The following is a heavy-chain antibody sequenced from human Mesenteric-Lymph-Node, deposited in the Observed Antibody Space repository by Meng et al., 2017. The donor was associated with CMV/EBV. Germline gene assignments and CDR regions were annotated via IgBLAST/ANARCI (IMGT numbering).Heavy chain of an antibody. CDR1: GYTFTGYY. CDR3: ARARNYYYYGMDV. J-gene: IGHJ6*02. V-gene: IGHV1-2*02. CDR2: INPNSGGT. Sequence: ASVKVSCKASGYTFTGYYMQWVRQAPGQGLEWTGWINPNSGGTNYAQKFQGRVTMTRDTSISTAYMELSGLRSDDTAVYYCARARNYYYYGMDVWGQGTTVTVSS.